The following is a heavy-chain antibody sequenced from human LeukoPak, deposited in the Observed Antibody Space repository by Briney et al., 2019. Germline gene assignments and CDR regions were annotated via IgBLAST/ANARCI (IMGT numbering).Heavy chain of an antibody. D-gene: IGHD6-19*01. CDR3: AKGVSGWPYYFDY. CDR1: GFTFSNYA. V-gene: IGHV3-23*01. CDR2: IGGSDGTT. J-gene: IGHJ4*02. Sequence: PGGSLRLSCVASGFTFSNYAMSWVRQGPGKGLEWVSAIGGSDGTTYYADSVKGRFTITRDNYKNTLYLQMNSLGAEDTAVYYCAKGVSGWPYYFDYWGQGTLVTVSS.